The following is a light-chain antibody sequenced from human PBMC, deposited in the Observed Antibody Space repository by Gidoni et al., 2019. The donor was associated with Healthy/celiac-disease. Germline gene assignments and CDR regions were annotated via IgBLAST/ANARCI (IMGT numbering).Light chain of an antibody. CDR3: CSYAGSNYV. CDR1: SSDVGSYNL. CDR2: EVS. V-gene: IGLV2-23*02. J-gene: IGLJ1*01. Sequence: QSPLTQPASVSGSPGQSITISCTGTSSDVGSYNLLSWYQQHPGKAPKLMIYEVSKRPSGVSNRFSGSKSGNTASLTISGLQAEDEADYYCCSYAGSNYVFGTGTKVTVL.